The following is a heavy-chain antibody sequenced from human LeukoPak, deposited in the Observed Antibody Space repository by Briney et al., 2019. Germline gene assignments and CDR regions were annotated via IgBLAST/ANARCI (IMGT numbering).Heavy chain of an antibody. D-gene: IGHD1-1*01. CDR1: GFTFSSYG. CDR2: ISYDGSNK. Sequence: GGSLRLSCAASGFTFSSYGMHWVRQAPGKGLEWVAVISYDGSNKYYADSVKGRFTISRDNSKNTLYLQMNSLRAEDTAVYYCAKEYDLDWFDPWGQGTLVTVSS. V-gene: IGHV3-30*18. CDR3: AKEYDLDWFDP. J-gene: IGHJ5*02.